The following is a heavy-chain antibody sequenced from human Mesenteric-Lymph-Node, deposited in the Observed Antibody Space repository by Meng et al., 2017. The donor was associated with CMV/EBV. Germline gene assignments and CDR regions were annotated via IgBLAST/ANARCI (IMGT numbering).Heavy chain of an antibody. Sequence: QVQLQQWGAGLLKPSETLSLTCADYGGSFSGYYWSWIRQPPGQGLEWIGEINHSGVPNYNPSLKSRVTISLDRSKNQFSLKLSSVTAEDTAVYYCARGSDIPVNNYWGQGTLVTVSS. CDR2: INHSGVP. CDR3: ARGSDIPVNNY. CDR1: GGSFSGYY. J-gene: IGHJ4*02. V-gene: IGHV4-34*01. D-gene: IGHD2-15*01.